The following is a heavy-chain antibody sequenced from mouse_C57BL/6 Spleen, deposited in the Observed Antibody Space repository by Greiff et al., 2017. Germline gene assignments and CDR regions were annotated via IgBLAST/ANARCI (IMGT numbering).Heavy chain of an antibody. Sequence: EVQLQQSGTVLARPGASVKMSCKTSGYTFTSYWMHWVKQRPGQGLEWIGAIYPGNSDTSYNQKFKGKAKLTAVTSASTAYMDLSSLTNEDSAVYYCTRRITTVNYFDYWGQGTTLTVSS. J-gene: IGHJ2*01. CDR3: TRRITTVNYFDY. CDR1: GYTFTSYW. V-gene: IGHV1-5*01. CDR2: IYPGNSDT. D-gene: IGHD1-1*01.